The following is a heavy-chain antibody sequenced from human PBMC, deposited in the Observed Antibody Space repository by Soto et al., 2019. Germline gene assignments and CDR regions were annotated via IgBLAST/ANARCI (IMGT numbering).Heavy chain of an antibody. J-gene: IGHJ4*02. CDR3: ENQRATVTTSFDY. V-gene: IGHV3-23*01. CDR2: ISGYGGST. Sequence: EVQLLESGGGLVQPGGSLTVSCAASGFTFGAHPMSWVRLAPGKGLEWVSTISGYGGSTYYPDSLKGRFIISRDNSKNSLYLQINTLRAEDTAIYFCENQRATVTTSFDYWGQGTLVTVSS. D-gene: IGHD4-17*01. CDR1: GFTFGAHP.